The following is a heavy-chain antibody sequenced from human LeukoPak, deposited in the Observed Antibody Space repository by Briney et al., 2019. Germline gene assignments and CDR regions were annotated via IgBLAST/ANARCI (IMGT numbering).Heavy chain of an antibody. D-gene: IGHD3-10*01. CDR3: ARSGSGSYGY. CDR1: GGSISSGGYY. CDR2: IYHSGST. V-gene: IGHV4-30-2*01. Sequence: SQTLSLTCTVSGGSISSGGYYGSWIRQPPGKGLEWIGYIYHSGSTYYNPSLKSRATISVDTSKNQFSLKLSSVTAADTAVYYCARSGSGSYGYWGQGTLVTVSS. J-gene: IGHJ4*02.